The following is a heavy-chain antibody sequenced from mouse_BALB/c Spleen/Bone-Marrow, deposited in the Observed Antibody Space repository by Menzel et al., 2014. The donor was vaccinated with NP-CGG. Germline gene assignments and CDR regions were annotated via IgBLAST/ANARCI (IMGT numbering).Heavy chain of an antibody. J-gene: IGHJ2*01. D-gene: IGHD6-5*01. CDR2: SYPSDSYT. CDR1: GYTFTSYW. V-gene: IGHV1-69*02. Sequence: QVQLQQSGAELVRPGASLKLSCKASGYTFTSYWINWVKQRPGQGLEWIGNSYPSDSYTNYNQRFKDKATLTVDKSSSTAYMQLSRPTSEDSAVYYCTRSYANYFDYWGQGTTLTVSS. CDR3: TRSYANYFDY.